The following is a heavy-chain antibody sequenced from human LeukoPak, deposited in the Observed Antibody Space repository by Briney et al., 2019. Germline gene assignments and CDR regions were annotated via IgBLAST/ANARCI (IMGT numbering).Heavy chain of an antibody. V-gene: IGHV1-69*06. D-gene: IGHD6-19*01. CDR3: ARSGSGPYYYMDV. CDR2: IIPIFGTA. Sequence: SVKVSCKASGGTFSSYAISWVRQAPGQGLEWMGGIIPIFGTANYAQKFQGRVTITADKSTSTAYMELSSLRSEDTAVYYCARSGSGPYYYMDVWGKGTTVTISS. J-gene: IGHJ6*03. CDR1: GGTFSSYA.